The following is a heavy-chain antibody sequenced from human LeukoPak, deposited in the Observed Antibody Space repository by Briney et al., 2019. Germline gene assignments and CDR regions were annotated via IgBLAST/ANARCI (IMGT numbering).Heavy chain of an antibody. CDR2: IYYSGST. Sequence: PSETLSLTCTVSGGSISSGGYYWSWIRQHPGKGLEWIGYIYYSGSTYYNPSLKSRVTISVDTSKNQFSLKLSSVTAADTAVYYCAGSCSHSYYYGMDVWGKGTTVTVSS. J-gene: IGHJ6*04. CDR3: AGSCSHSYYYGMDV. CDR1: GGSISSGGYY. D-gene: IGHD3-10*01. V-gene: IGHV4-31*03.